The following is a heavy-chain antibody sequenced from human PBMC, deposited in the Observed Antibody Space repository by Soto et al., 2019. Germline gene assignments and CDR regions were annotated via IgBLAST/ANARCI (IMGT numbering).Heavy chain of an antibody. V-gene: IGHV4-31*03. CDR3: ARQYYDSSGGRRLGASTNWFDP. D-gene: IGHD3-22*01. CDR1: GGSISSGGYY. Sequence: KTSETLSLTCTVSGGSISSGGYYWSWIRQHPGKGLEWIGYIYYSGSTYYNPSLKSRVTISVDTSKNQFSLKLSSVTAADTAVYYCARQYYDSSGGRRLGASTNWFDPWGQGTLVTVSS. J-gene: IGHJ5*02. CDR2: IYYSGST.